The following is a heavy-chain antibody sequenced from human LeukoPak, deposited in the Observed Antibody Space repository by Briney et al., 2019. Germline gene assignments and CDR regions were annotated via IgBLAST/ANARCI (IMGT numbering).Heavy chain of an antibody. D-gene: IGHD3-16*02. CDR2: IRGSGANT. J-gene: IGHJ4*02. CDR3: AKERAGYTNPYYFDY. Sequence: PGGSRRLSCGASVFTFSTYAMSWVRQAPGKGREGVSTIRGSGANTCYADDVRGRFTISRDNSKNTLYMHMNSRRAEDTAVYYCAKERAGYTNPYYFDYWGQGTLVTVSS. V-gene: IGHV3-23*01. CDR1: VFTFSTYA.